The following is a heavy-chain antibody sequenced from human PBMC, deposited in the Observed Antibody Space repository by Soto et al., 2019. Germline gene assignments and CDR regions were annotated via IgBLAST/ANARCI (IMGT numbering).Heavy chain of an antibody. V-gene: IGHV2-5*01. J-gene: IGHJ4*02. CDR2: IYWNDDK. CDR1: GFSLSTSGVG. CDR3: AHRRPHDYGGNSGGTNFDY. D-gene: IGHD4-17*01. Sequence: SGPTLVNPTQTLTLTCTFSGFSLSTSGVGVGWIRQPPGKALEWLALIYWNDDKRYSPSLKSRLTITKDTSKNQVVLTMTNMDPVDTATHYCAHRRPHDYGGNSGGTNFDYWGQGTLVTVSS.